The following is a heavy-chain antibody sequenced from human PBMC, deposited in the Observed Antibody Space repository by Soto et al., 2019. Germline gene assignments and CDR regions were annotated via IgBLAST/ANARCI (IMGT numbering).Heavy chain of an antibody. D-gene: IGHD2-21*02. CDR2: ISGSGFNK. CDR1: VFMWENFC. CDR3: EKTQGVESAPIDTADWLDT. V-gene: IGHV3-23*01. Sequence: PWESXRLAWASSVFMWENFCIVWVRHAPGKGREWISSISGSGFNKYYADSVNGRLTISRYNSKSTVYLELSNLSAEDTAVYHCEKTQGVESAPIDTADWLDTWGPGSVVTVS. J-gene: IGHJ5*02.